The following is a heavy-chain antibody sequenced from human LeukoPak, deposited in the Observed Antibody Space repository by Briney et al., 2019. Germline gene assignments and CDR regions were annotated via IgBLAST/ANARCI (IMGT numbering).Heavy chain of an antibody. CDR3: ARGNSDYDHDY. CDR2: INQDGSEK. V-gene: IGHV3-7*02. Sequence: PGGSLRLSCAASGFTFSSYWMSWVRQAPGKGLQWVANINQDGSEKYYVDSVKGRFTVSRDNAKNSLYLQMNSLRAEDTAVYYCARGNSDYDHDYWGQGTLVTVSS. CDR1: GFTFSSYW. D-gene: IGHD5-12*01. J-gene: IGHJ4*02.